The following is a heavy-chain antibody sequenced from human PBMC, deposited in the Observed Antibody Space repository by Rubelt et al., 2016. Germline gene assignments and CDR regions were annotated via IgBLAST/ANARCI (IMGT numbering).Heavy chain of an antibody. CDR3: ANVLQRSWYYDL. Sequence: RLSCAVSGFTFTNAWMNWVRQAPGKGLVWVSRINSDGSSTSYADSVKGRFTISRDNAKNTLYLQMNSLRAEDTAVYYCANVLQRSWYYDLWGRGTLVTVSS. V-gene: IGHV3-74*01. CDR1: GFTFTNAW. CDR2: INSDGSST. J-gene: IGHJ2*01. D-gene: IGHD1-1*01.